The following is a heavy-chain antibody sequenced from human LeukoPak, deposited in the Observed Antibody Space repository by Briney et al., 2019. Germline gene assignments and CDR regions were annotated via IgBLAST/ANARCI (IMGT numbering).Heavy chain of an antibody. J-gene: IGHJ4*02. V-gene: IGHV3-48*03. CDR2: IRPTGST. Sequence: PGGSLRLSCAASGFTFSNYAMNWVRQAPGKGLEWISNIRPTGSTCYGDPVKGRFTISRDNAKNSLDLQLNSLRADDTAVYYCVRDGAFAFDLWGQGTLVIVSS. D-gene: IGHD3-16*01. CDR3: VRDGAFAFDL. CDR1: GFTFSNYA.